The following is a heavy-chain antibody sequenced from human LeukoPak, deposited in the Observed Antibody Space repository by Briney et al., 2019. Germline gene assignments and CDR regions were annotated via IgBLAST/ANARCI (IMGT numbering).Heavy chain of an antibody. Sequence: GGSLRLFCAASGFTFNTYGMSWVRQAPGKGLEWVSSFGGSVGTTYYADSVKGRFTMSRDNSKNTVYLQMNSLRVEDTAVYYCAKGRVSGSGWTFNDYWGQGALVTVSS. CDR1: GFTFNTYG. J-gene: IGHJ4*02. V-gene: IGHV3-23*01. CDR2: FGGSVGTT. CDR3: AKGRVSGSGWTFNDY. D-gene: IGHD6-19*01.